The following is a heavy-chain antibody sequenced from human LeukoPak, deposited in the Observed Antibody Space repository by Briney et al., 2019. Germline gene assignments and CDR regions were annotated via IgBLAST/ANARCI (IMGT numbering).Heavy chain of an antibody. J-gene: IGHJ3*02. Sequence: GSSLRLSCAASGFTFSSYAMHRARHAPGKGLEWVAVISYDGSNKYYADSVKGRFTISRDNSKSTLYLQMNSLRAEDTAVYYCASSYYGDYVGVAFDIWGQGTMVTVSS. D-gene: IGHD4-17*01. CDR1: GFTFSSYA. CDR2: ISYDGSNK. V-gene: IGHV3-30*04. CDR3: ASSYYGDYVGVAFDI.